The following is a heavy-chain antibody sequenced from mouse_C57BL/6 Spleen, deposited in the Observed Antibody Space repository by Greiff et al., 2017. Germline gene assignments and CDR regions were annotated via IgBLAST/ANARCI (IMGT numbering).Heavy chain of an antibody. V-gene: IGHV1-15*01. CDR2: IDPETGGT. CDR3: HYYGNWYFDV. D-gene: IGHD1-1*01. J-gene: IGHJ1*03. Sequence: VQLQQSGAELVRPGASVTLSCKASGYTFTDYEMHWVKQTPVHGLEWIGAIDPETGGTAYNQKFKGKAILTADKSSSTAYMELRSLTSEDSAVYYCHYYGNWYFDVWGTGTTVTVSS. CDR1: GYTFTDYE.